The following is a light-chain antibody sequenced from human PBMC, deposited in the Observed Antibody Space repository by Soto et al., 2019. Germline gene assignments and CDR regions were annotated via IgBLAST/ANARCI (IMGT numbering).Light chain of an antibody. CDR1: SSNIGRNT. CDR2: SNN. Sequence: QSVLTQPPSASGTPGQRVTISCSGSSSNIGRNTVNWYLQLPGTAPKLLIYSNNQRPSGVPDRFTGSKSGTSASLAISGLQSEDEADYYCASWDDSLNGVVFGGGTKLTVL. J-gene: IGLJ2*01. CDR3: ASWDDSLNGVV. V-gene: IGLV1-44*01.